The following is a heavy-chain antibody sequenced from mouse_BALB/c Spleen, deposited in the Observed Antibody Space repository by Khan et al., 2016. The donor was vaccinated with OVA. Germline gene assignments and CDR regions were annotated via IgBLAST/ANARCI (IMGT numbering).Heavy chain of an antibody. CDR3: VRDGAYHRNDGWFAY. CDR1: GYTFTSYT. Sequence: VQLKESGAELARPGASVKMSCKASGYTFTSYTIHWIKKRPGQGLEWIGYINPSNGYTNYNQTFKDKATLTTDKSSTTAYLQLSSLTSDDAAVYNCVRDGAYHRNDGWFAYWGQGTLVTVSA. D-gene: IGHD2-14*01. V-gene: IGHV1-4*01. J-gene: IGHJ3*01. CDR2: INPSNGYT.